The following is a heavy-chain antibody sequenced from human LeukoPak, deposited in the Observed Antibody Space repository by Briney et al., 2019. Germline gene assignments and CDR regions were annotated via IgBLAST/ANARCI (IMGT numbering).Heavy chain of an antibody. CDR2: ISGDGRST. CDR1: GFTFSSYW. Sequence: GGSLRLSCAASGFTFSSYWMYWVRQPPGKGLVLVSGISGDGRSTRYADSVKGRFTISGDNSKNTLYLQMNSLRAEDTAVYYCASYNWNFLNDYWGQGTLVTVSS. J-gene: IGHJ4*02. D-gene: IGHD1-7*01. V-gene: IGHV3-74*01. CDR3: ASYNWNFLNDY.